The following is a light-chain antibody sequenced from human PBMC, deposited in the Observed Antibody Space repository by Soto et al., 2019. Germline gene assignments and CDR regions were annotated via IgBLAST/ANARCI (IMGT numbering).Light chain of an antibody. CDR2: GAS. Sequence: EIVLTQSPATLSLSPGERATLSCRASQSVSSYLAWYQQKPGQAPRLLIYGASTRATGIPARFSGSGSGTEFTLTISSLQSGDFAVYYCQQYADWPRTFGQGTKVDI. J-gene: IGKJ1*01. CDR3: QQYADWPRT. V-gene: IGKV3-15*01. CDR1: QSVSSY.